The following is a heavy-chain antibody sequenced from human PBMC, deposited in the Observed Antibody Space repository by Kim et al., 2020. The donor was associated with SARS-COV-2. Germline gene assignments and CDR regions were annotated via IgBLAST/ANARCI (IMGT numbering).Heavy chain of an antibody. Sequence: GESLKISCKGSGYSFTSYWIGWVRQMPGKGLEWMGIIYPGDSDTRYSPSFQGQVTISADKSISTAYLQWSSLKASDTAMYYCARRGPEGDYDHWFDPWGQGTLVTVSS. J-gene: IGHJ5*02. CDR1: GYSFTSYW. CDR3: ARRGPEGDYDHWFDP. V-gene: IGHV5-51*01. CDR2: IYPGDSDT. D-gene: IGHD3-22*01.